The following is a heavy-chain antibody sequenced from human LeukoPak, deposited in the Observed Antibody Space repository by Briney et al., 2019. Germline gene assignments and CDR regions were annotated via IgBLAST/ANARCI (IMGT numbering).Heavy chain of an antibody. V-gene: IGHV4-39*01. CDR3: ARRVSRGAFDI. CDR1: GGSISSTTYY. J-gene: IGHJ3*02. Sequence: SSETLSLTCTVSGGSISSTTYYWGWIRQPPGKGLEWIGSIYYSGSTYYNPSLKSRVTISVDTSKNQFSLKLSSVTAADTAVYYCARRVSRGAFDIWGQGTMVTVSS. CDR2: IYYSGST. D-gene: IGHD5/OR15-5a*01.